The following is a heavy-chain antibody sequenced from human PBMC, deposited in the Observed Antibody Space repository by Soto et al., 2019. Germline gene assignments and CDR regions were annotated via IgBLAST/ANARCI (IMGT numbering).Heavy chain of an antibody. Sequence: QVHLHESGPGLVKPSETLALTCTVSNDSISNYYWNWIRQSPGQGLEGIGYISSPGTTNNNPSLPGRDAISPDASTKPFSLTLSSVPAADTDVYFCERGGVIVTDNWLDPWGQGTLVTVSS. J-gene: IGHJ5*02. V-gene: IGHV4-4*08. CDR3: ERGGVIVTDNWLDP. D-gene: IGHD3-16*02. CDR2: ISSPGTT. CDR1: NDSISNYY.